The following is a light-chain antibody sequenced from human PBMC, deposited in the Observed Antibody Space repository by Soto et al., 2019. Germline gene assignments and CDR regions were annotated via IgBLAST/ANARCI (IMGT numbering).Light chain of an antibody. J-gene: IGKJ4*01. CDR1: QSISYH. V-gene: IGKV1-39*01. CDR2: VTS. Sequence: DIQMTQSPSSLSASVGDRVTITCRASQSISYHLNWYQQKPGKAPKLLMFVTSSLESGVPSRFSGSGSGTDFTLTITSLQPEDFATYYCQQSYSTPFTFGGGTKVEIK. CDR3: QQSYSTPFT.